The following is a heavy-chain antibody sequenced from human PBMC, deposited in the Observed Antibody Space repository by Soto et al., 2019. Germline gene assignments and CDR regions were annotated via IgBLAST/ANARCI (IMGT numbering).Heavy chain of an antibody. D-gene: IGHD3-3*01. J-gene: IGHJ6*04. CDR2: IYYSGST. Sequence: SETLSVTCTVAGGSISSSSYYWGGSRQPPGKGLEWIGSIYYSGSTYYNPSLKSRVTIPEDTTKNQFSLQPSSVTAPDTDVYYSASPDFWSGYPEGYSDVSGKGTTVTVSS. CDR1: GGSISSSSYY. V-gene: IGHV4-39*01. CDR3: ASPDFWSGYPEGYSDV.